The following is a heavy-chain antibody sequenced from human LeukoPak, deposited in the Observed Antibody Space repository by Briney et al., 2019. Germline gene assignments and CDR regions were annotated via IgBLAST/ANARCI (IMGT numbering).Heavy chain of an antibody. CDR3: ARLSTSATSTAWFDP. J-gene: IGHJ5*02. D-gene: IGHD5/OR15-5a*01. V-gene: IGHV4-4*09. CDR2: IYPSGST. Sequence: SETLSLTCTVSGGSISSYYWSWIRQPQGKGLEWIGYIYPSGSTNYNPSLKGRVTISVDTSKNQFSLKLSSVTAADTAVYFCARLSTSATSTAWFDPWGQGTLVTVSS. CDR1: GGSISSYY.